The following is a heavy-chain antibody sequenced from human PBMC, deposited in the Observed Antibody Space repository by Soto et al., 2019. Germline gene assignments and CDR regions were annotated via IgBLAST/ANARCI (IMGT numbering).Heavy chain of an antibody. V-gene: IGHV3-30-3*01. CDR2: ISYDGSNK. CDR1: GFTFSSYA. Sequence: GRSLRLSCAASGFTFSSYAMHWVRQAPGKGLEWVAVISYDGSNKYYADSVKGRFTISRDNSKNTLYLQMNSLRAEDTAVCYCARDPVYIVGATVNYYYYGMDVWGQGTTVTVSS. D-gene: IGHD1-26*01. J-gene: IGHJ6*02. CDR3: ARDPVYIVGATVNYYYYGMDV.